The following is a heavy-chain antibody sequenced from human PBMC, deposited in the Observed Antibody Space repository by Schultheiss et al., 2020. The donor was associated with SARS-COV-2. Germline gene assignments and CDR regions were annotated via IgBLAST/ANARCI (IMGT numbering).Heavy chain of an antibody. D-gene: IGHD4-17*01. CDR1: GDSVSSNSAA. CDR2: TYCRSECYN. Sequence: TLSLTCAISGDSVSSNSAAWNWIRQSPSRGLEWLGRTYCRSECYNDYAVSVKSRITINPDTSRNHFSLHLNSVTPEDTAVYYCARGGRGLTVSLFDLLGQGTSVTVAS. V-gene: IGHV6-1*01. J-gene: IGHJ4*02. CDR3: ARGGRGLTVSLFDL.